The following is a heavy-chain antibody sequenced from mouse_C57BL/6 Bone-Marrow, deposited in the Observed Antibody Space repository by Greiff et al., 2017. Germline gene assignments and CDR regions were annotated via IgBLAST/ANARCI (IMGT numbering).Heavy chain of an antibody. V-gene: IGHV1-54*01. Sequence: QVQLQQSGAELVRPGTSVKVSCKASGYAFTNYLIEWVKQRPGQGLEWIGVLNPGSGGTTYNEKFKGKATLTADKSSSTAYMQLSSLTSEDSAVYFCAGGFAYWGQGTLVTVSA. CDR2: LNPGSGGT. CDR1: GYAFTNYL. CDR3: AGGFAY. J-gene: IGHJ3*01.